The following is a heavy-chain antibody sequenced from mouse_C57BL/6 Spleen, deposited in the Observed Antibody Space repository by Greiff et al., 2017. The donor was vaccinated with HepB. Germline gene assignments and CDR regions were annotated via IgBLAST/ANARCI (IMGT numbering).Heavy chain of an antibody. CDR1: GYSITSGYD. V-gene: IGHV3-1*01. Sequence: DVKLVESGPGMVKPSQSLSLTCTVTGYSITSGYDWHWIRHFPGNKLEWMGYISYSGSTNYNPSLKSRISITHDTSKNHFFLKLNSVTTEDTATYYCAREGDGWFAYWGQGTLVTVSA. CDR3: AREGDGWFAY. J-gene: IGHJ3*01. D-gene: IGHD3-3*01. CDR2: ISYSGST.